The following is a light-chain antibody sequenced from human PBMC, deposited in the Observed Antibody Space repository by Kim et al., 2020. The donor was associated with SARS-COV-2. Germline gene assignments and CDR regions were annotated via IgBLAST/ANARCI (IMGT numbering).Light chain of an antibody. CDR1: QDISNY. Sequence: LSASVGDRVTITCQASQDISNYLNWYQQKPGKAPKLLIYDASNLETGVPSRFSGSGSGTDFTFTISSLQPEDIATYYCQQYDNLLTFGQGTKLEIK. CDR2: DAS. V-gene: IGKV1-33*01. J-gene: IGKJ2*01. CDR3: QQYDNLLT.